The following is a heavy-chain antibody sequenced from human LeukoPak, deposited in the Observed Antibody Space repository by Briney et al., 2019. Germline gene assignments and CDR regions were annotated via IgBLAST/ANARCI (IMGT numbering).Heavy chain of an antibody. J-gene: IGHJ4*02. CDR1: GRSFSGYY. D-gene: IGHD6-13*01. Sequence: PSETLSLTCAVYGRSFSGYYWSWIRQPPGKGLEWIGEINHSGSTNYNPSLKSRVTISVDTSKNQFSLKLSSVTAADTAVYYCARRRYSSSPDYWGQGTLVTVSS. V-gene: IGHV4-34*01. CDR2: INHSGST. CDR3: ARRRYSSSPDY.